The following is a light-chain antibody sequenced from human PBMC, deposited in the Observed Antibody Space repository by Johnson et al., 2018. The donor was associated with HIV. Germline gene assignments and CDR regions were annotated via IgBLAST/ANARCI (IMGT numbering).Light chain of an antibody. CDR1: SSNIGNNY. CDR3: GTWDSRLSAGRGV. CDR2: ENN. J-gene: IGLJ1*01. V-gene: IGLV1-51*02. Sequence: QSVLTQPPSVSAAPGQKVTISCSGSSSNIGNNYVSWYQQLPGTAPKLLIYENNKRPSGIPDRFSGSQSGTSATLGITGLQTGDEADYYCGTWDSRLSAGRGVFGTGTKVTVL.